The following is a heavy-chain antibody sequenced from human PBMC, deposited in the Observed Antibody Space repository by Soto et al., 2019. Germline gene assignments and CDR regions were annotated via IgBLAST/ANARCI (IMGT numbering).Heavy chain of an antibody. Sequence: GGSLRLSCAASGFTFSSYAMSWVRQAPRKTHEWVSAISGSGGSTYYADSVKGRFTISRDNSKNTLYLQMNSLRAEDTAVYYCARDYYDSSGYGYAEYFQHWGQGTLVTVSS. V-gene: IGHV3-23*01. CDR1: GFTFSSYA. J-gene: IGHJ1*01. D-gene: IGHD3-22*01. CDR3: ARDYYDSSGYGYAEYFQH. CDR2: ISGSGGST.